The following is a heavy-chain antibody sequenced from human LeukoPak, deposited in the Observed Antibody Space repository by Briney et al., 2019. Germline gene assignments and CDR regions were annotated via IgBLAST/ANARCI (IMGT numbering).Heavy chain of an antibody. CDR2: ISWYSGSI. J-gene: IGHJ4*02. V-gene: IGHV3-9*01. D-gene: IGHD3-22*01. Sequence: PGGSLRLSCEPSGFTFSSYAMSWGRQAPGKGLEWVSGISWYSGSIGYADSVKGRFTISRDNAKNSLYLQMNSLRADVTALYYCAKDDSSGYYWGQGTLVTVSS. CDR3: AKDDSSGYY. CDR1: GFTFSSYA.